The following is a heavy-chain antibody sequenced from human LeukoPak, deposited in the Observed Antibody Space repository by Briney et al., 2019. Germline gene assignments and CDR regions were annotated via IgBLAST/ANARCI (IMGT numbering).Heavy chain of an antibody. V-gene: IGHV3-21*01. CDR2: ISGKSDYI. Sequence: GGSLRLSCAASGFAFSTYSMNWVRQAPGKGLEWVSSISGKSDYIYYADSVKGRFTVSRDNAKNSLFLQMNSLRAEDTAVYYCAQPWGVIAAADDNWFDPWGQGTLVTVSS. CDR3: AQPWGVIAAADDNWFDP. J-gene: IGHJ5*02. D-gene: IGHD6-13*01. CDR1: GFAFSTYS.